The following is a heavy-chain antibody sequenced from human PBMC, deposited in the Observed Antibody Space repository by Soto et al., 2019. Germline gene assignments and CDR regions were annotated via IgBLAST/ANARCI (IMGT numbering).Heavy chain of an antibody. J-gene: IGHJ6*03. CDR1: GYTFTGYY. D-gene: IGHD3-3*01. CDR3: ARERRITIFGVVKGLYYMDV. CDR2: ISANSGGT. V-gene: IGHV1-2*02. Sequence: ASVKVSCKASGYTFTGYYMHWVRQAPGQGLEWMGWISANSGGTNYAQKFQGRVTMTRDTSTSTAYMELSSLRSDDTAVYYCARERRITIFGVVKGLYYMDVWGKGTTVTVSS.